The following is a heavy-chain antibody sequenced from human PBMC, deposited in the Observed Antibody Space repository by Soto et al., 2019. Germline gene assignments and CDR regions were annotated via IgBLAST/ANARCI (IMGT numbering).Heavy chain of an antibody. CDR3: ARSRGSTRSFDY. J-gene: IGHJ4*02. CDR1: GGSISTYW. CDR2: IYYSEST. V-gene: IGHV4-59*01. Sequence: LSLTCTVSGGSISTYWWLWIRQPPRKGLEWIGYIYYSESTNYNPSLKSRVTISVDTSKNQFSLKLTSVTAADTDVYYCARSRGSTRSFDYWGQGTLVTVSS. D-gene: IGHD2-15*01.